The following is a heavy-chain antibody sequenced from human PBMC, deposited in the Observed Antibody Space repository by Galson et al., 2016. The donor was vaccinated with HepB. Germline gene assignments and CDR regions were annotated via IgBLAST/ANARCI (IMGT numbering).Heavy chain of an antibody. V-gene: IGHV1-3*04. CDR3: AREYSGYVGSRYYSGMDV. Sequence: SVKVSCKASGYTFINYNMHWVRQAPGQRLEWMWWINIGDDNTKYSQKFQGRVTITRDSSARTVYMELSSLRSEDAAVYYCAREYSGYVGSRYYSGMDVWGQGTTVTVSS. CDR2: INIGDDNT. D-gene: IGHD5-12*01. CDR1: GYTFINYN. J-gene: IGHJ6*02.